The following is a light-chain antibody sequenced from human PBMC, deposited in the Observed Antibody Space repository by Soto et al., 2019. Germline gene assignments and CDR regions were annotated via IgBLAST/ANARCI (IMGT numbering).Light chain of an antibody. CDR1: QHIRTY. V-gene: IGKV1-39*01. CDR2: GAS. J-gene: IGKJ3*01. Sequence: DIQMTQSPSSLSASVGDRVTITCRASQHIRTYLNWFQQKAGKAPKLLIYGASSLQSGAPSRFSGRGSGTDFTLTIASLQPADVVTYFCQQTCSNPLTFGPGNRVDI. CDR3: QQTCSNPLT.